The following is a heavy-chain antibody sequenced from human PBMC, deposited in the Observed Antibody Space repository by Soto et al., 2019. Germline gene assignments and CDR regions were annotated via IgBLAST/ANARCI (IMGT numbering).Heavy chain of an antibody. D-gene: IGHD1-1*01. V-gene: IGHV3-30*18. J-gene: IGHJ4*02. CDR1: GFIFSSYG. Sequence: QVPLVESGGGVVQPGRSLRLSCAASGFIFSSYGMHWVRQAPGKGLEWVAVISYDGINKYYSDSVKGRFTISRDNSKNTLYLQMNSLRAEDTAVYYCAKSVYNWNDGFFDYWGQGTLVTVSS. CDR2: ISYDGINK. CDR3: AKSVYNWNDGFFDY.